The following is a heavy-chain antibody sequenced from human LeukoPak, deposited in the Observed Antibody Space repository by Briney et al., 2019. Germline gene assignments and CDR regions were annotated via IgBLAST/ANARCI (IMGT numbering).Heavy chain of an antibody. J-gene: IGHJ6*02. Sequence: GESLRLSCAASGFTFGDYYMSWIRQAPGKGLEWVSYISSSSSYTNYADSVKGRFTISRDNAKNSLYLQMNSLRAEDTAVYYCARFYDILTGYYLMPYYYGMDVWGQGTTVTVSS. D-gene: IGHD3-9*01. CDR1: GFTFGDYY. CDR2: ISSSSSYT. V-gene: IGHV3-11*06. CDR3: ARFYDILTGYYLMPYYYGMDV.